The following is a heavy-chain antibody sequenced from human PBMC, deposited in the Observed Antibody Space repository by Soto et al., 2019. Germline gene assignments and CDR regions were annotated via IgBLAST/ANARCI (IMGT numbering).Heavy chain of an antibody. J-gene: IGHJ6*02. CDR2: IKSKTDGGTT. CDR3: TTLQAMVNVYYYYGMDV. CDR1: CFPFSTAW. V-gene: IGHV3-15*07. D-gene: IGHD5-18*01. Sequence: GSLRLSCPASCFPFSTAWMNWVRQAPGKGLEWVGRIKSKTDGGTTDYAAPVKGRFTISRDDSKNTLYLQMNSLKTEDTAVYYCTTLQAMVNVYYYYGMDVWGQGTTVTVSS.